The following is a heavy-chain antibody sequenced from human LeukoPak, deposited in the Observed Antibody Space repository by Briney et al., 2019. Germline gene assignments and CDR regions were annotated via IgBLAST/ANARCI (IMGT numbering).Heavy chain of an antibody. D-gene: IGHD1-7*01. CDR2: INPNTGGT. V-gene: IGHV1-2*02. Sequence: ASVKVSCKASGYTFTGYYMHWVRQAPGQGLEWMGWINPNTGGTNYAQKFQGRVTMTRDTSIRTAYMELSRLRSDDTAVYHCARVQISGTNAFDYWGQGTLVTASS. J-gene: IGHJ4*02. CDR1: GYTFTGYY. CDR3: ARVQISGTNAFDY.